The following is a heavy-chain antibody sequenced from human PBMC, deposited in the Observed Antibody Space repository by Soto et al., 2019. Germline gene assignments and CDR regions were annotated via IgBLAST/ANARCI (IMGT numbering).Heavy chain of an antibody. D-gene: IGHD3-16*02. V-gene: IGHV3-23*01. J-gene: IGHJ4*02. CDR3: AKSRVFIGAIVTLLDS. CDR1: GFTFSSYA. Sequence: EGSLRHSCASSGFTFSSYAMVWVRQAAEKGLEWVASISNNGDTAYYADSVKGRFTISRGNSENTLYLQMNGLRADDTALYFCAKSRVFIGAIVTLLDSWGQGTQVTVSS. CDR2: ISNNGDTA.